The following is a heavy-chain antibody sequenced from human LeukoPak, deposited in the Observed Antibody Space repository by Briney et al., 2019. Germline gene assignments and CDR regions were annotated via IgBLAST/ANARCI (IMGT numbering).Heavy chain of an antibody. J-gene: IGHJ4*02. Sequence: ASETLSLTCTVSGGSISSYYWSWIRQPAGKGLEWIGRICSTGNTNYNPSLKSRVTMSVDTSKNQFSLKLSSVTAADTAVYYCARCSGGSCYYFDYWGQGTLVTVSS. CDR1: GGSISSYY. D-gene: IGHD2-15*01. CDR3: ARCSGGSCYYFDY. CDR2: ICSTGNT. V-gene: IGHV4-4*07.